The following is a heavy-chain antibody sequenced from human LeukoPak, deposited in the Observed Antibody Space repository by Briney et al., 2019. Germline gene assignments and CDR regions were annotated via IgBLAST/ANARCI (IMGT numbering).Heavy chain of an antibody. D-gene: IGHD3-9*01. CDR3: AGDYNSLTGLNY. CDR2: IRTQANNDAT. CDR1: GFTFSDSA. Sequence: PGGSLRLSCAASGFTFSDSAMHWVRQASGKGLEWLGRIRTQANNDATAYGASVKGRFIISRDDSRNTAYLQMNSLKTKDTAVYYCAGDYNSLTGLNYWGQGTLVTVSS. V-gene: IGHV3-73*01. J-gene: IGHJ4*02.